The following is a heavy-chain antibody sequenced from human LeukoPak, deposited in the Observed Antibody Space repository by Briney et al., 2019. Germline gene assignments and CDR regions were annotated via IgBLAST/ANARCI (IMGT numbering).Heavy chain of an antibody. Sequence: GGSLRLSCAASGFTFRTDCMHWVRQAPVKGLEWVAVISYDGSNKYYADSVKGRSTISRDNSKNTLYLQINSLRAEDTALYYCAKRNLRDGYTLGGFDYWDQGTLVTVSS. D-gene: IGHD5-24*01. CDR2: ISYDGSNK. CDR3: AKRNLRDGYTLGGFDY. CDR1: GFTFRTDC. V-gene: IGHV3-30-3*01. J-gene: IGHJ4*02.